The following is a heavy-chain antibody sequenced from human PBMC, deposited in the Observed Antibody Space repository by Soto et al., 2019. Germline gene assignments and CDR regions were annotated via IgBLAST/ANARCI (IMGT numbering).Heavy chain of an antibody. J-gene: IGHJ4*02. Sequence: ASEKVSCKVSGYTLTELSMHWVRQAPGKGLERMGGFDPEDGETIYTQKIRGRDTMTEDTSTDTAYMEMSSMRSEDTTEYYCATGDRIAAAGGFDYWGQGTLVIVSS. V-gene: IGHV1-24*01. CDR1: GYTLTELS. CDR3: ATGDRIAAAGGFDY. CDR2: FDPEDGET. D-gene: IGHD6-13*01.